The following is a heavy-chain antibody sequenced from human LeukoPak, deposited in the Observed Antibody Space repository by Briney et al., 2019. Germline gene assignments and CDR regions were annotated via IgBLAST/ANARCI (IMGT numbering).Heavy chain of an antibody. D-gene: IGHD3-3*01. Sequence: ASVKVCCKASGYTFTGYYMHWVRQAPGQGLEWMGWINPNSGGTNYAQKFQGRVTMTRDTSISTAYMELSRLRSDDTAVYYCARGNNPPYYDFWSGYTYYFDYWGQGTLVTVSS. V-gene: IGHV1-2*02. CDR1: GYTFTGYY. CDR2: INPNSGGT. CDR3: ARGNNPPYYDFWSGYTYYFDY. J-gene: IGHJ4*02.